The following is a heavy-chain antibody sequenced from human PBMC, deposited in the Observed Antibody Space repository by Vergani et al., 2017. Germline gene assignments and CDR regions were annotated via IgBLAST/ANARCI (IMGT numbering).Heavy chain of an antibody. J-gene: IGHJ4*02. CDR1: GFTFSSYA. V-gene: IGHV3-64*01. D-gene: IGHD7-27*01. CDR2: ISSNGGST. Sequence: EVQLVESGGGLVKPGGSLRLSCAASGFTFSSYAMHWVRQAPGKGLEYVSAISSNGGSTYYANSVKGRFTISRDNSKNTLYLQMGSLRAEDMAVYYCARGRNWVDYWGQGTLVTVSS. CDR3: ARGRNWVDY.